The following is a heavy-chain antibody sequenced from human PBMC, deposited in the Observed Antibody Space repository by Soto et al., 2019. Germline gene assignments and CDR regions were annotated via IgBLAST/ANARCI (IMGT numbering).Heavy chain of an antibody. Sequence: QITLKESGPTLVKPTQTLTLTCTFSGFSLSTSGVGVGWIRQPPGKALEWLALIYWDDDKRYSPSLKRRLTITKDTSKIQVVLTMTNMDPVDTATYYGAHRRTSFGVTTYFDYWGQGTLVTVSS. J-gene: IGHJ4*02. D-gene: IGHD4-17*01. CDR2: IYWDDDK. CDR1: GFSLSTSGVG. V-gene: IGHV2-5*02. CDR3: AHRRTSFGVTTYFDY.